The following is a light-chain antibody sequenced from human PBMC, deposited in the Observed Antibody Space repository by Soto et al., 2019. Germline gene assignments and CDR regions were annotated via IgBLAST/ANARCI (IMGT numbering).Light chain of an antibody. CDR2: GAS. CDR3: QQYNNWPPFT. V-gene: IGKV3-15*01. CDR1: QTISSN. J-gene: IGKJ3*01. Sequence: DIVMTQSPATLSVSPGERATVSCRASQTISSNLAWYQQKPGQTPRLLIYGASTRAAGIPARFSGSGSGTDFTLTITSLQSEDFAVYYCQQYNNWPPFTFGPGTKVDIK.